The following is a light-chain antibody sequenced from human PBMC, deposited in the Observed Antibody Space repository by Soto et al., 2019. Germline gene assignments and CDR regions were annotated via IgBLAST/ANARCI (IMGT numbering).Light chain of an antibody. CDR3: CSYVGSSILM. J-gene: IGLJ3*02. V-gene: IGLV2-23*02. CDR2: EVN. Sequence: QSVLTQPASVSGSPGQSITISCTGTSRDIGLYNFVSWYQQLPGKAPKLIIYEVNERPSGISDRFSGSKSGNTASLTISGLQDEDEADYYCCSYVGSSILMFGGGTNLTVL. CDR1: SRDIGLYNF.